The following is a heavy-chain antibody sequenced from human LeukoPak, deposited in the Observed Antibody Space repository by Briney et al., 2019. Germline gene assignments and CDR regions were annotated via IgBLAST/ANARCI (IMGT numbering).Heavy chain of an antibody. Sequence: ASVKVSCKASGGTFISYAISWVRQAPGQGLEWMGGIIPIFGTADYAQKFQGRVTITADESTSTAYMELSSLRSEDTAVYYCARRAYDSSGYYSDYFDYWGQGTLVTVSS. CDR2: IIPIFGTA. CDR1: GGTFISYA. J-gene: IGHJ4*02. V-gene: IGHV1-69*13. CDR3: ARRAYDSSGYYSDYFDY. D-gene: IGHD3-22*01.